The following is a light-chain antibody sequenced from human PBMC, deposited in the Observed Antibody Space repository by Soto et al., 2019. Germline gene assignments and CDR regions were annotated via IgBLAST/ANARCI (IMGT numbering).Light chain of an antibody. V-gene: IGKV3-15*01. CDR3: QQYQNWPPWT. J-gene: IGKJ1*01. CDR1: QSVNSN. Sequence: EIVMTQSPATLSLSPGERATLSCRASQSVNSNLAWYQQKPGQSPRLLIHGASTRSTGIPARFSGSGSGTEFTLTISSLQSEDLAVYYCQQYQNWPPWTFGQGTKVDIK. CDR2: GAS.